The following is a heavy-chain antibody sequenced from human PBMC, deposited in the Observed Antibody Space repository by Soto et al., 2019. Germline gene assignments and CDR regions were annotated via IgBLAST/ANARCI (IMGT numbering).Heavy chain of an antibody. D-gene: IGHD2-15*01. J-gene: IGHJ4*02. CDR1: GFTFSSYN. CDR3: ARVDRRGVALEGIGVDY. CDR2: ISSGSTYI. V-gene: IGHV3-21*02. Sequence: EVQLVESGGGLVKPGGSLRLSCAASGFTFSSYNMNWVRQAPGKGLEWVSSISSGSTYIYYADSVRGRFTISRYNAKKSLYRQRSRLEAEVTAVYYCARVDRRGVALEGIGVDYWCQGSPVTVCS.